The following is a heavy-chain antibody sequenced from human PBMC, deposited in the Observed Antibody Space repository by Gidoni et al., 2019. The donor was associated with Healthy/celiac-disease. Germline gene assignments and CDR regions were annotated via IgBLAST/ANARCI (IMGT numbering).Heavy chain of an antibody. CDR2: IWYDGSNK. V-gene: IGHV3-33*01. D-gene: IGHD4-17*01. J-gene: IGHJ4*02. CDR3: ARVPLPSEGPGDDY. CDR1: GLPFSSYG. Sequence: QVPLVASGGVVVQPARSLRLSCAASGLPFSSYGMHCVRQPPGKWLEWVAVIWYDGSNKYYAESVEGRLTIARENSKNTLYLQMNSLRAEETAGYYCARVPLPSEGPGDDYWGQGTLVTVSA.